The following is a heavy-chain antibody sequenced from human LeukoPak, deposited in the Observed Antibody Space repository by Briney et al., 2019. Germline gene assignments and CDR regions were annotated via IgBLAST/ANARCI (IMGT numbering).Heavy chain of an antibody. Sequence: GASVKVSCKASGGTFSSYAISWVRQAPGQGLEWMGWISAYNGNTNYAQKLQGRVTMTTDTSTSTAYMELRSLRSDDTAVYYCARGYCSSTSCSRSAEYFQHWGQGTLVTVSS. CDR3: ARGYCSSTSCSRSAEYFQH. CDR2: ISAYNGNT. CDR1: GGTFSSYA. D-gene: IGHD2-2*01. J-gene: IGHJ1*01. V-gene: IGHV1-18*01.